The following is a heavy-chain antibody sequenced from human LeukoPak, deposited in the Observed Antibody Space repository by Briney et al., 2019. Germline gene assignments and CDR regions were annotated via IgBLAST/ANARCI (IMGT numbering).Heavy chain of an antibody. V-gene: IGHV4-30-4*07. CDR2: IYYSGST. D-gene: IGHD5-18*01. CDR3: ARARLEYSYGYAVDY. J-gene: IGHJ4*02. CDR1: GGSISSGGYS. Sequence: SQTLSLTCAVSGGSISSGGYSWSWIRQPPGKGLEWIGYIYYSGSTYYNPSLKSRVTISVDTSKNQFSLKLSSVTAADTAVYYCARARLEYSYGYAVDYWGQGTLVTVSS.